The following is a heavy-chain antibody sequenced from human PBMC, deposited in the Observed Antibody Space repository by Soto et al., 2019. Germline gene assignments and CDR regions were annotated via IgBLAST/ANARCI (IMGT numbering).Heavy chain of an antibody. CDR3: ARDEAFGDLMNDY. CDR2: ISSSSSTI. D-gene: IGHD3-10*01. V-gene: IGHV3-48*01. J-gene: IGHJ4*02. CDR1: GFTFSSYS. Sequence: EVQLVESGGGLVQPGGSLRLSCAASGFTFSSYSMNWVRQAPGKGLEWVSYISSSSSTIYYADSVKGRFTISRDNAKNSLYLQMNSMRAEDTAVYYCARDEAFGDLMNDYWGQGTLVTVSS.